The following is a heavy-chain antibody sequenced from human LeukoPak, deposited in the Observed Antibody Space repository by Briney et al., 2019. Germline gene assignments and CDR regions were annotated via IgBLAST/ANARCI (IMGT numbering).Heavy chain of an antibody. CDR3: ARVGYCSSTSCPGTIGVTWFDP. V-gene: IGHV4-39*07. D-gene: IGHD2-2*01. CDR2: IYHSGST. Sequence: SETLSLTCTVSGGSISSSSYYWGWIRQPPGKGLEWIGSIYHSGSTYYNPSLKSRVTISVDRSKNQFSLKLSSVTAADTAVYYCARVGYCSSTSCPGTIGVTWFDPWGQGTLVTVSS. CDR1: GGSISSSSYY. J-gene: IGHJ5*02.